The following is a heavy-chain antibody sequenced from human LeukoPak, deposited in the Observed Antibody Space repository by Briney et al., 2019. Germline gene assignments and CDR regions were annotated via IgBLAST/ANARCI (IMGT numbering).Heavy chain of an antibody. CDR2: TYYSGST. V-gene: IGHV4-30-4*01. CDR3: ARVMGTSWFDL. CDR1: GGSISSGDYY. J-gene: IGHJ5*02. Sequence: PSETLSLTCTVSGGSISSGDYYWSWIRQPPGKGLEWIVYTYYSGSTYYNPSLKSRVTISVDTSKNQFSLKLSSVTAADTAVYYCARVMGTSWFDLWGQGTLVTVSS. D-gene: IGHD7-27*01.